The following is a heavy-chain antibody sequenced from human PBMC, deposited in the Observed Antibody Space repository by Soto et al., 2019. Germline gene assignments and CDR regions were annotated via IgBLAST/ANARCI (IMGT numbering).Heavy chain of an antibody. D-gene: IGHD3-10*01. CDR3: ARGPLLWFGELLSRGGSWFDP. V-gene: IGHV4-30-2*01. Sequence: SETLSLTCAVSGGSISSGGYSWSWIRQPPGKGLEWIGYIYHSGSTYYNPSLKSRVTISVDRSKNQFSLKLSSVTAADTAVYYCARGPLLWFGELLSRGGSWFDPWGQGTLVTVSS. CDR1: GGSISSGGYS. CDR2: IYHSGST. J-gene: IGHJ5*02.